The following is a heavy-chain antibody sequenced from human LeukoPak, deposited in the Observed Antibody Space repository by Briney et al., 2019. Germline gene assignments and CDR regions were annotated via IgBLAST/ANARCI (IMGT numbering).Heavy chain of an antibody. J-gene: IGHJ4*02. CDR2: ISSSSSYI. CDR3: ARDFLPPTVVLFDY. V-gene: IGHV3-21*01. D-gene: IGHD4-23*01. CDR1: GFTFSSYS. Sequence: GGSLRLSCAASGFTFSSYSMNWVRQAPGKGLEWVLSISSSSSYIYYADSVKGRFTISRDNAKNSLYLQMNSLRAEDTAVYYCARDFLPPTVVLFDYWGQGTLVTVSS.